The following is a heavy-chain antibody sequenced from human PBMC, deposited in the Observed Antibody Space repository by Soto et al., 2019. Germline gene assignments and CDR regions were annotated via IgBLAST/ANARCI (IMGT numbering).Heavy chain of an antibody. CDR2: VIPIFGTI. Sequence: QVQMVQSGAEVKKPGSSVKVSCKASGGTFGSYGFSWVRQAPGQGLEWLGGVIPIFGTINYAQKFQGRVTITADESTTTAYIELNSLTSEDTAVYYCARDSPYGRDYWDWFDPWGQGTLVTVSS. CDR3: ARDSPYGRDYWDWFDP. CDR1: GGTFGSYG. J-gene: IGHJ5*02. D-gene: IGHD2-8*02. V-gene: IGHV1-69*01.